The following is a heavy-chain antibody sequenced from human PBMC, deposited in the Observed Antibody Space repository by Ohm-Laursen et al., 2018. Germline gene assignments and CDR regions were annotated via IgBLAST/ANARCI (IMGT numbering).Heavy chain of an antibody. J-gene: IGHJ6*02. D-gene: IGHD3-3*01. CDR1: GFTFSSYA. Sequence: SLRLSCTASGFTFSSYAMSWVRQAPGKGLEWVSAISGSGGSTYYADSVKGRFAISRDNSKNTLYLQMNSLRAEDTAVYYWAKMGGAYYDFPYGMDVWGQGTTVIVSS. V-gene: IGHV3-23*01. CDR3: AKMGGAYYDFPYGMDV. CDR2: ISGSGGST.